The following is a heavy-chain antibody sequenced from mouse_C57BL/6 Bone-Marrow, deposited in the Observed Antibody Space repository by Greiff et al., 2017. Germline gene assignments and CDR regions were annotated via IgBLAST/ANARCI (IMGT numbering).Heavy chain of an antibody. Sequence: EVQLVESGGGLVKPGGSLKLSCAASGFTFSSYAMSWVRQTPEKRLEWVATLSDGGSYTYYPDHVKGRFTIARDHAKNNLYLQMSQLKSEDTAMYYCARVNLGFYRSSFDYWGQGTTLTVSS. J-gene: IGHJ2*01. V-gene: IGHV5-4*01. CDR3: ARVNLGFYRSSFDY. D-gene: IGHD2-14*01. CDR1: GFTFSSYA. CDR2: LSDGGSYT.